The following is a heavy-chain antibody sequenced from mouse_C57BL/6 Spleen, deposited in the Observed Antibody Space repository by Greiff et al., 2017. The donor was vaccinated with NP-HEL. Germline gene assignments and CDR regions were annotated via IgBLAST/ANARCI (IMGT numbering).Heavy chain of an antibody. D-gene: IGHD3-3*01. CDR2: ISSGSSTI. CDR3: ARPGLGLAMDY. Sequence: EVMLVESGGGLVKPGGSLKLSCAASGFTFSDYGMHWVRQAPEKGLEWVAYISSGSSTIYYADTVKGRFTISRDNAKNTLFLQMTSLRSEDTAMYYCARPGLGLAMDYWGQGTSVTVSS. J-gene: IGHJ4*01. V-gene: IGHV5-17*01. CDR1: GFTFSDYG.